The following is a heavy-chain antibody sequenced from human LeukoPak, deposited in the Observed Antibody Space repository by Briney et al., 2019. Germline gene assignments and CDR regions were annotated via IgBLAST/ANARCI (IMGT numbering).Heavy chain of an antibody. D-gene: IGHD3-22*01. Sequence: GGSLRLSCAASGFTVSSNYMSWVRQAPGKGLEWVSLIYSGGSTYNADSVRGRFTISRDNSKNTLYLQMNSLRAEDTAVYYCARDRTYYYDTSGYYGTPGAVDIWGQGTMVTVSS. V-gene: IGHV3-53*01. CDR2: IYSGGST. J-gene: IGHJ3*02. CDR3: ARDRTYYYDTSGYYGTPGAVDI. CDR1: GFTVSSNY.